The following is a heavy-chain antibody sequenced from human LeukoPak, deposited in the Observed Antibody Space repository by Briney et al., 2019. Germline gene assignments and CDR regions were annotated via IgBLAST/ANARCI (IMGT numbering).Heavy chain of an antibody. CDR2: ISSSSSYI. D-gene: IGHD3-16*01. CDR3: ARASGVYGPLGDCDY. J-gene: IGHJ4*02. CDR1: GFTFSSYS. Sequence: GGSLRLSCAASGFTFSSYSMNWVRQAPGKGREWVSSISSSSSYIYYADSVKGRFTISRDNAKNSLYLQMNSLRVEDTAVCYCARASGVYGPLGDCDYWGQGTLVTVSS. V-gene: IGHV3-21*01.